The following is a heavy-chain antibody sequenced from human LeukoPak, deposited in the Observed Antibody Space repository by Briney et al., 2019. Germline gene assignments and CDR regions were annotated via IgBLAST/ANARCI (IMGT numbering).Heavy chain of an antibody. Sequence: GGSLRLSCAASGFTFSSYWMSWVRQAPGKGLEWVANIKQDGSEKNYVDSVKGRFTISRDNAKKSLYLQMNSLRAEDTAVYYCARGMDAEAFQNWGQGTLVTVSS. J-gene: IGHJ1*01. CDR2: IKQDGSEK. CDR3: ARGMDAEAFQN. V-gene: IGHV3-7*01. CDR1: GFTFSSYW. D-gene: IGHD2-2*03.